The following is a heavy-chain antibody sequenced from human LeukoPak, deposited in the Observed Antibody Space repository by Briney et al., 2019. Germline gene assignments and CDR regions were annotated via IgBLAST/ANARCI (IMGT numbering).Heavy chain of an antibody. CDR1: GYTFTGYY. Sequence: ASVKVSCKASGYTFTGYYMHWVRQAPGQGLEWMGWINPNSGGTNYAQKFQGRVTMTRDMSTSTVYMELSSLRSEDTAVHYCARGDILTALDVWGKGTTVTVSS. CDR2: INPNSGGT. J-gene: IGHJ6*04. V-gene: IGHV1-2*02. D-gene: IGHD3-9*01. CDR3: ARGDILTALDV.